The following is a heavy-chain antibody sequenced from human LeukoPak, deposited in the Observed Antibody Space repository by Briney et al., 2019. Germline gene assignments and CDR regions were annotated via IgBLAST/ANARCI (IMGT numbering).Heavy chain of an antibody. J-gene: IGHJ6*03. CDR1: GGSFSPYY. CDR2: INQSGTT. D-gene: IGHD3-10*01. CDR3: ARVHHYYGSGSYYKLHYYYMDV. Sequence: SETLSLTCAVSGGSFSPYYWSWIRQPPGKGLEWIGEINQSGTTNYNPSLKSRVTISVDTSKNQFSLKLSSVTAADTAVYYCARVHHYYGSGSYYKLHYYYMDVWGKGTTVTVSS. V-gene: IGHV4-34*01.